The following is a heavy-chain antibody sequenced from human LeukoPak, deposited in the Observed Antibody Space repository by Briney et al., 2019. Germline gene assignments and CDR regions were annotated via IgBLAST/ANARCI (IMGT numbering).Heavy chain of an antibody. CDR1: GGSISSYY. Sequence: KPSETLSLTCTVSGGSISSYYWSWIRQPPGKGLEWIGYIYYSGSTNYNPSLKSRVTISVDTSKNQFSLKLNSVTAADTAVYYCARVNYDFWSGYYYYYYYMDVRGKGTTVTVSS. J-gene: IGHJ6*03. V-gene: IGHV4-59*01. CDR3: ARVNYDFWSGYYYYYYYMDV. CDR2: IYYSGST. D-gene: IGHD3-3*01.